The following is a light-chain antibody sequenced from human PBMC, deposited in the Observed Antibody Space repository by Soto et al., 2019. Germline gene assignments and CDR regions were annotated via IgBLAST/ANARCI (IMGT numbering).Light chain of an antibody. CDR2: RAS. CDR3: QQRSNWLFT. CDR1: QSINSN. Sequence: IVMTQSPATLSVSPGERATLSCRASQSINSNLAWYQQKPGQAPRLLMFRASIRATGFPARFSGSGSGTDFTLTISSLEPEDFAVYYCQQRSNWLFTFGPGTKVDIK. V-gene: IGKV3-11*01. J-gene: IGKJ3*01.